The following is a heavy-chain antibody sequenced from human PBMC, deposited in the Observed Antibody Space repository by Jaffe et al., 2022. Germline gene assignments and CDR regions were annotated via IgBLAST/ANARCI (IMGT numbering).Heavy chain of an antibody. Sequence: EVQLVESGGNLVQPGRSLRLSCTASGFSFGDHAMSWFRQAPGKGLEWVAFIGSKGNGGRREYAASVKGRFTISRNESETIAHLQMNSLTSEDTAVYYCTRDRRGMASRSGLNYYYMDVWGKGTTVTVTS. V-gene: IGHV3-49*03. CDR1: GFSFGDHA. D-gene: IGHD3-16*01. J-gene: IGHJ6*03. CDR2: IGSKGNGGRR. CDR3: TRDRRGMASRSGLNYYYMDV.